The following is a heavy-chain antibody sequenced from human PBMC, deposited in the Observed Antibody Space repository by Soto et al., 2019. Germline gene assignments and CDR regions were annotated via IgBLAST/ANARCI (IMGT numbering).Heavy chain of an antibody. D-gene: IGHD5-12*01. CDR3: ARDIVDTIIFRNYYYYGMDV. Sequence: QVQLVQSGAEVKKPGSSVKVSCKASGGTFSSYAISWVRQAPGQGLEWMGGIIPIFGTANYAQKFQGRVTITADESTSTAYMELSSLRSEDTAVYYCARDIVDTIIFRNYYYYGMDVWGQGTMVTVSS. CDR1: GGTFSSYA. J-gene: IGHJ6*02. CDR2: IIPIFGTA. V-gene: IGHV1-69*01.